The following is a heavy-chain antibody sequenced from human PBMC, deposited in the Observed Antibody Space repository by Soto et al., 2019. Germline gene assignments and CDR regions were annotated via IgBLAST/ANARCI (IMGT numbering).Heavy chain of an antibody. CDR2: ISWNSGSI. CDR1: GFTFDDYA. V-gene: IGHV3-9*01. D-gene: IGHD6-19*01. J-gene: IGHJ3*02. CDR3: AKDKRIAVAGTWTAFDI. Sequence: PGGSLRLSCAASGFTFDDYAMHWVRQAPGKGLEWVSGISWNSGSIGYADSVKGRFTISRDNAKNSLYLQMNSLRAEDTALYYCAKDKRIAVAGTWTAFDIWGQGTMVTVSS.